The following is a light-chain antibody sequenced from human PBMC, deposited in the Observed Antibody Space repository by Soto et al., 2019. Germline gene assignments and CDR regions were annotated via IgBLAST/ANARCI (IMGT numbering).Light chain of an antibody. CDR1: SSDVGGYDY. CDR2: DVN. CDR3: SSYTRSSTYV. J-gene: IGLJ1*01. Sequence: QSALTQPRSVSGSPGQSVTISCTGTSSDVGGYDYVSWYQQHPGKAPKLIIYDVNKRPSGVPDRFYGSKSGSTASLTISGLPAEDEADYYCSSYTRSSTYVFGTGNKVTVL. V-gene: IGLV2-11*01.